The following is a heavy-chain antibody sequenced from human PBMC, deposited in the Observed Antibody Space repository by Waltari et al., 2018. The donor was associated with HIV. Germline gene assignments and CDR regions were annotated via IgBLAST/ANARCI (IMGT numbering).Heavy chain of an antibody. Sequence: EVQLVESGGGLVQPGGSLRLSCAASGFTFSSYWMSWVRQAQGEGLECVANIKQDGSEKAYVDSVKGRFTISRDNAKNSLYLQMNNLRAEDTAVYYCARLRGGYDFDYWGQGTLVTVSS. D-gene: IGHD5-12*01. J-gene: IGHJ4*02. CDR3: ARLRGGYDFDY. V-gene: IGHV3-7*01. CDR1: GFTFSSYW. CDR2: IKQDGSEK.